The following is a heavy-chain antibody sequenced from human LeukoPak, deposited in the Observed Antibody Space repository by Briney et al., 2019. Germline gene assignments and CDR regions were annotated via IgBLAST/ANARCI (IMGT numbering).Heavy chain of an antibody. CDR3: AREPPNCSGGSCYTFDH. D-gene: IGHD2-15*01. CDR1: GFTFSNYA. CDR2: ISYDGSDK. V-gene: IGHV3-30*04. Sequence: GGSLRLSCAASGFTFSNYAMHWVRQAPGKGLEWVAVISYDGSDKYYADSVKGRFTISRDNSKNTLYLQMNSLRAEDTAVYYCAREPPNCSGGSCYTFDHWGQGTLVTVSS. J-gene: IGHJ4*02.